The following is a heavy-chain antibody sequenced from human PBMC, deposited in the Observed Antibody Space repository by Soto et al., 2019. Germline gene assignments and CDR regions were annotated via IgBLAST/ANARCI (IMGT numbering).Heavy chain of an antibody. CDR3: ARVPGGFGDDGTPYYFDY. J-gene: IGHJ4*02. V-gene: IGHV1-69*01. CDR2: IIPIFGTA. CDR1: GGTFSSYA. Sequence: QVQLVQSGAEVKKPGSSVKVSCKASGGTFSSYAISWVRQAPGQGLEWMGGIIPIFGTANYAQKFQGRVTITADESTSTAYMELSSLRSEDTAVYYCARVPGGFGDDGTPYYFDYWGQGTLVTVS. D-gene: IGHD3-10*01.